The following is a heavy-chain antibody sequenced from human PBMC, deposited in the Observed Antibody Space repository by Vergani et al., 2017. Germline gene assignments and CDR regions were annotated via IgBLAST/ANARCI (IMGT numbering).Heavy chain of an antibody. V-gene: IGHV2-5*02. CDR1: GFSLSTSGVG. CDR3: AHRQRPNYDFWSGYYKAGNDYFDY. CDR2: IYWDDDK. Sequence: QITLTESGPTLVKPPQTLTLPCTFSGFSLSTSGVGVGWIRQPPGTALEWLALIYWDDDKRYSPSLKSRLTITKDTSKNQVVLTMTHMDPVDTATYYCAHRQRPNYDFWSGYYKAGNDYFDYWGQGTLVTVSS. D-gene: IGHD3-3*01. J-gene: IGHJ4*02.